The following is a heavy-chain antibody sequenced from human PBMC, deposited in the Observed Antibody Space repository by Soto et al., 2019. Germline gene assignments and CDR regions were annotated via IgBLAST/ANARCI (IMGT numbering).Heavy chain of an antibody. J-gene: IGHJ4*01. D-gene: IGHD6-6*01. CDR2: VSWTRGGI. CDR3: VKDKFSSSSNFDL. CDR1: GFTFDDYA. V-gene: IGHV3-9*01. Sequence: DVQLVESGGGLVHPGRSLRLSCAASGFTFDDYAMHWVRQTPGKGLEWVSGVSWTRGGILYADSVRGRFTITRDNAENSLYLQMNSLRAEDTAVYYCVKDKFSSSSNFDLWGHGTLVTVSS.